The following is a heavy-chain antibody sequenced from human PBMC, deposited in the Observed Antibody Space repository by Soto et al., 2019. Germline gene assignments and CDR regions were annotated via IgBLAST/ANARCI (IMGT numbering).Heavy chain of an antibody. V-gene: IGHV1-58*01. Sequence: ASVKVSCKASGFTFTSSAVQWVRQARGQRLEWIGWIVVGSGNTNYAQKFQERVTMTTDTSTSTAYMELRSLRSDDTAVYYCARDIGGYEFDPWGQGTLVTVSS. D-gene: IGHD5-12*01. J-gene: IGHJ5*02. CDR2: IVVGSGNT. CDR3: ARDIGGYEFDP. CDR1: GFTFTSSA.